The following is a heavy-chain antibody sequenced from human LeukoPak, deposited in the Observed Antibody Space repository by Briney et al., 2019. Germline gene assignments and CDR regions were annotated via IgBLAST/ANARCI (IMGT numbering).Heavy chain of an antibody. V-gene: IGHV4-59*01. CDR1: GGSISSYY. J-gene: IGHJ3*02. D-gene: IGHD4-11*01. CDR3: ARATVTTFAAFDI. CDR2: IYYSGST. Sequence: SETLSLTCTVSGGSISSYYWSWIRQPPGKGLEWIGYIYYSGSTNYNPSLKSRVTISVDTSKNQFSLKLSSVTAADTAVYYCARATVTTFAAFDIWGQGTVVTVSS.